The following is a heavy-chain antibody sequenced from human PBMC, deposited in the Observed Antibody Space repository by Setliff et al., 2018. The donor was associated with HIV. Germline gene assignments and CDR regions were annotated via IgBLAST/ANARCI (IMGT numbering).Heavy chain of an antibody. J-gene: IGHJ3*02. Sequence: GGSLRLSCAASGFTLDDYGMSWVRQAPGKGLEWVSGIKWNGGSTGYADSVKGRFSISRDNAKNSLYLQMNSLRAEDTALYYCAREGGYCTDGVCSNPPDIWGQGTMVTVSS. CDR1: GFTLDDYG. CDR2: IKWNGGST. CDR3: AREGGYCTDGVCSNPPDI. V-gene: IGHV3-20*04. D-gene: IGHD2-8*01.